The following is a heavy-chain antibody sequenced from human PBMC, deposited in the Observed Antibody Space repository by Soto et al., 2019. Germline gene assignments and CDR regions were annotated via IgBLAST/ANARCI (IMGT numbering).Heavy chain of an antibody. CDR2: ITYDGSNK. D-gene: IGHD1-7*01. V-gene: IGHV3-30*18. Sequence: GGSLRLSCQASGFNFDNYGMHWVRQAPGKGLEWVAVITYDGSNKYYADSVKGRFTISRDNSKNTLSLHLNTLKPEDTAVYHCAKDRVGGTFYTPLGFWGQGALVTAPQ. CDR1: GFNFDNYG. CDR3: AKDRVGGTFYTPLGF. J-gene: IGHJ4*02.